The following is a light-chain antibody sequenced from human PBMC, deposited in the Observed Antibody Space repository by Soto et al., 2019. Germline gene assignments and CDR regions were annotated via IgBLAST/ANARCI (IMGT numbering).Light chain of an antibody. CDR2: RNN. J-gene: IGLJ2*01. V-gene: IGLV1-47*01. CDR3: SSYAGSNNLV. CDR1: RSNIGRNF. Sequence: QSVLTQSPSASGTPGQRVTISCSGSRSNIGRNFAYWYQHVPGTAPRLLIQRNNERPSGVPDRFSGSKSGNTASLTVSGLQAEDEADYYCSSYAGSNNLVFGGGTKLTVL.